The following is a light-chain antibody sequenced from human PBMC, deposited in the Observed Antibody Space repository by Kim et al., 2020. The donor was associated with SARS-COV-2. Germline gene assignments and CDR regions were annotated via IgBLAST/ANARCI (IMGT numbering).Light chain of an antibody. CDR1: SNVDNS. CDR3: QQRGSWPPALN. V-gene: IGKV3-11*01. J-gene: IGKJ4*01. Sequence: PGESANLSCRASSNVDNSVAWYEETPGQAPRLVIYDAAMRAGGIPDRFSGSGSGTDFTLTIGSLAPEDFAIYYCQQRGSWPPALNFGGGTKVDIK. CDR2: DAA.